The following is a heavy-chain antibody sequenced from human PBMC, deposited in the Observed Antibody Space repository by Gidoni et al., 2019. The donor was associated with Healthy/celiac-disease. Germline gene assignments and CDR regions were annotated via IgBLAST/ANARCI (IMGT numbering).Heavy chain of an antibody. V-gene: IGHV4-39*01. J-gene: IGHJ3*02. CDR2: IYYSGST. CDR1: GGSISSSSSY. Sequence: QLQLQESGPGLVKPSETLSLTCTVSGGSISSSSSYWGCIRQPPGKGLEWIGSIYYSGSTYYSPSLKSRVTISLYTSKNQFSLKLISVTAADTAVYYCARSDGGDFLSCYSLGPFDIWGQGTMVTVSS. CDR3: ARSDGGDFLSCYSLGPFDI. D-gene: IGHD3-3*01.